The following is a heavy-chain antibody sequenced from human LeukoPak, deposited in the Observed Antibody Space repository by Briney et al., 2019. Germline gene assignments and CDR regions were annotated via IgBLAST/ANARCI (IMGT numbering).Heavy chain of an antibody. Sequence: GGSLRLSCAASGFTFSSYAMNWVRQAPGKGLEWVSGISGSGGSTYSADSVRGRFTISRDNSKNTLYLHMNTLRAEDTAVYYCATLRPISRQYFDSWGQGTLVTVSS. CDR3: ATLRPISRQYFDS. D-gene: IGHD3-3*02. J-gene: IGHJ4*02. CDR1: GFTFSSYA. V-gene: IGHV3-23*01. CDR2: ISGSGGST.